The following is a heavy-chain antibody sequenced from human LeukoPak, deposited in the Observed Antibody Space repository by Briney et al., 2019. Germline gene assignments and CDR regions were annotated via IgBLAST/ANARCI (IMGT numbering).Heavy chain of an antibody. CDR2: IYHSGST. CDR3: ARDKDKAKAFDI. J-gene: IGHJ3*02. Sequence: TSETLSLTCAVSGGSISSSNWWSWVRQPPGKGLEWIGEIYHSGSTNYNPSLKSRVTISVDKSKNQFSLKLSSVTAADTAVYYCARDKDKAKAFDIWGQGTMVTVSS. CDR1: GGSISSSNW. V-gene: IGHV4-4*02.